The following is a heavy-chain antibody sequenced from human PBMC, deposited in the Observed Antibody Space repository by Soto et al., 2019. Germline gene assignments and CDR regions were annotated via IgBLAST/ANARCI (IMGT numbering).Heavy chain of an antibody. V-gene: IGHV1-8*01. CDR3: ARVKSPLGATKDY. D-gene: IGHD1-26*01. J-gene: IGHJ4*02. CDR1: GYTFTSYD. CDR2: MNPNSGNT. Sequence: ASVKVSCKASGYTFTSYDINWVRQATGQGLEWMGWMNPNSGNTGYAQKFQGRVTMTRNTSISTAYMELSSLRSEDTAVYYCARVKSPLGATKDYWGQGTLVTVSS.